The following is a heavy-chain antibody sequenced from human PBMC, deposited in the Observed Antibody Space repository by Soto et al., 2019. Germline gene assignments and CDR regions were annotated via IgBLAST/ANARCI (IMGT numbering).Heavy chain of an antibody. J-gene: IGHJ3*02. CDR3: ARVLGSADGSGADDAFDI. D-gene: IGHD3-10*01. CDR2: INPSGGST. V-gene: IGHV1-46*01. Sequence: ASVKVSCKASGYTLTSYYRHWVRQETGQGLEWMGIINPSGGSTSYAQKFQGRVTMTRDTSTSTVYMELSSLRSEDTAVYYCARVLGSADGSGADDAFDIWGQGTMVTVSS. CDR1: GYTLTSYY.